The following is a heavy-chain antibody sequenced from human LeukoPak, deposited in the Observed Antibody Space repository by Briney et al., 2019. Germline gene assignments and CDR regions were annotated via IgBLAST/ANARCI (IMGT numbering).Heavy chain of an antibody. CDR3: NTRFEERYYFDNGSYHGRGFSDY. CDR1: GFIFSDAW. Sequence: GGSLRLSCAASGFIFSDAWMTWVRQAPGKGLEWVGRIKRKIDGGTTDYGAPVTGRFSISRDDSKNMLYLQMNSLKTEDTALYYCNTRFEERYYFDNGSYHGRGFSDYWGQGTLVTVSS. CDR2: IKRKIDGGTT. D-gene: IGHD3-22*01. J-gene: IGHJ4*02. V-gene: IGHV3-15*01.